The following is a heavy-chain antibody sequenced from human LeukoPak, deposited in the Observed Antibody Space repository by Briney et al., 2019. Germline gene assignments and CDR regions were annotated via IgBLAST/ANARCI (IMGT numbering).Heavy chain of an antibody. V-gene: IGHV4-39*01. D-gene: IGHD1-26*01. J-gene: IGHJ3*02. CDR1: GDSLSSSSYY. CDR3: ARNYSGTYGGAFDI. Sequence: SETLSLTCTVSGDSLSSSSYYWAWIRQPPGEGLAWIVSIYYSGITSYNPSLKSRVTISVDTSKNQFSLKLTSVTAADTAVYYCARNYSGTYGGAFDIGGKGTMVTVSS. CDR2: IYYSGIT.